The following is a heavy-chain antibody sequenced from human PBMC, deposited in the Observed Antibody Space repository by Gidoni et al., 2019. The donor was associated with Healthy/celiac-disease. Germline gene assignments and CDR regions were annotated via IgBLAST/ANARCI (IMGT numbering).Heavy chain of an antibody. V-gene: IGHV3-33*01. CDR1: GFTFSSYG. Sequence: QVQLVESGGGVVQPGRSLRLSCAASGFTFSSYGMHWVRQAPGKGLEWVAVIWYDGSNKYYADSVKGRFTISRDNSKNTLYLQMNSLRAEDTAVYYCARDPAEITGLDYWGQGTLVTVSS. CDR2: IWYDGSNK. D-gene: IGHD1-20*01. J-gene: IGHJ4*02. CDR3: ARDPAEITGLDY.